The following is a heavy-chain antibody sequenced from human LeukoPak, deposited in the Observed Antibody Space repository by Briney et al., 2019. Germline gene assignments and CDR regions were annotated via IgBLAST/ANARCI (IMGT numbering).Heavy chain of an antibody. CDR3: ARDHSRNYYDSSGYGY. Sequence: GGSLRLSCAASGFTFSSYWMSWVRQAPGKGLEWVANIKQDGSEKYYVDSVKGGFTISIDNPKNSLYLQMNSLRAEDTAVYYCARDHSRNYYDSSGYGYWGQGTLVTVSS. D-gene: IGHD3-22*01. J-gene: IGHJ4*02. CDR2: IKQDGSEK. CDR1: GFTFSSYW. V-gene: IGHV3-7*01.